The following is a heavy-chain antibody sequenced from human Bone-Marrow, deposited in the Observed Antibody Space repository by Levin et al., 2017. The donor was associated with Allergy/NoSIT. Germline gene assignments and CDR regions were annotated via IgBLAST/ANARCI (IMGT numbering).Heavy chain of an antibody. CDR2: ISSTSRYI. V-gene: IGHV3-21*01. CDR1: GFTFSSYI. CDR3: ARGGVGATQDGFDV. D-gene: IGHD1-26*01. J-gene: IGHJ3*01. Sequence: PGGSLRLSCVASGFTFSSYIVNWVRQAPGQGLEWVSFISSTSRYIYYVDSVKGRFTISRDNAKNSLYLQMNSLRAEDTAVYYCARGGVGATQDGFDVWGQGTLVTVSS.